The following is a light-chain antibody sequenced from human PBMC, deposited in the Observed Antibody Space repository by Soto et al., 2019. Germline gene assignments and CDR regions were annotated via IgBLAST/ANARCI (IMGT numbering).Light chain of an antibody. CDR3: QQSHTNPLT. J-gene: IGKJ4*01. CDR1: QSISTS. V-gene: IGKV1-39*01. CDR2: SAS. Sequence: DIPMTQSPSSLSASVGDRVTITCRASQSISTSLCWFQQKPGRAPKLLIFSASGLQSGVPSRFSGGGYGTEFTLTISSLQLEDFATYYCQQSHTNPLTFGGGTKVEIK.